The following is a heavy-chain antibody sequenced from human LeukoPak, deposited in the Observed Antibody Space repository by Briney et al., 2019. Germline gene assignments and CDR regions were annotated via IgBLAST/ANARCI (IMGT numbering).Heavy chain of an antibody. Sequence: PSETLSLTCTVSGGSISGYYWSWLRQPPGKGLEWIGYIYYIGSTNYNPSLKNRVSMSVDRSTNQFFLKVRSVTAADTAMYYCARVSPHPWIRATADLDYWGQGALVTVSS. CDR1: GGSISGYY. V-gene: IGHV4-59*12. CDR3: ARVSPHPWIRATADLDY. D-gene: IGHD6-13*01. J-gene: IGHJ4*02. CDR2: IYYIGST.